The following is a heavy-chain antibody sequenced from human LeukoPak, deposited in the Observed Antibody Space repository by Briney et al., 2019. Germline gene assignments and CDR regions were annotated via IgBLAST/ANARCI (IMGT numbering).Heavy chain of an antibody. J-gene: IGHJ4*02. Sequence: GASVKVSCKASGGTFSSYAISWVRQAPGQGLEWMGRIIPILGIANYAQKFQGRVTITADKSTSTAYMELSSLRSEDTAVYYCASTRSGIAAAGLWGQGTLVTVSS. CDR2: IIPILGIA. D-gene: IGHD6-13*01. CDR3: ASTRSGIAAAGL. CDR1: GGTFSSYA. V-gene: IGHV1-69*04.